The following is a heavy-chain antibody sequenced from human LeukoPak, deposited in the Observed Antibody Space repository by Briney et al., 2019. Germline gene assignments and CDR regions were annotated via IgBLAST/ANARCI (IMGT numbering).Heavy chain of an antibody. V-gene: IGHV1-2*02. D-gene: IGHD1-1*01. J-gene: IGHJ3*02. CDR2: INPNSGGT. CDR1: GYTFTGYY. Sequence: ASVKVSCKASGYTFTGYYMHWVRQAPGQGLEWMGWINPNSGGTNYAQKFQGRVTMTRDTSISTAYMELSRLRSDDTAVYYCARVSPSYKDAFDIWGLGTMVTVSS. CDR3: ARVSPSYKDAFDI.